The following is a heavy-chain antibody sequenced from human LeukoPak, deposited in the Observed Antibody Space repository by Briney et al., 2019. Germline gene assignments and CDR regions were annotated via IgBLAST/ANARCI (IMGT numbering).Heavy chain of an antibody. Sequence: GGSLRLSCVTSGFSFRNFAMSWVRQAPGKGLEWVSVISGSGVDIHYADSVKGRFTISRDYSENTLYLQMNSLRAEDTGFYYCARAKLVRLYYFDSCGQGALVSVSS. CDR2: ISGSGVDI. CDR1: GFSFRNFA. V-gene: IGHV3-23*01. J-gene: IGHJ4*02. CDR3: ARAKLVRLYYFDS. D-gene: IGHD3-10*01.